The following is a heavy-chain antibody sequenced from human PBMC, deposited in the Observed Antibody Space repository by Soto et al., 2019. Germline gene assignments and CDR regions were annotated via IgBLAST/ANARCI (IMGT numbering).Heavy chain of an antibody. D-gene: IGHD4-4*01. CDR2: IIPIFGTA. V-gene: IGHV1-69*13. J-gene: IGHJ1*01. CDR3: ARAVATVTTEYFQH. Sequence: GASVKVSCKASGGTFSIYAIIWVRQAPGQGLEWMGGIIPIFGTANYAQKFQGRVTITADESTSTAYMELSSLRSEDTAVYCCARAVATVTTEYFQHWGQGTLVTVSA. CDR1: GGTFSIYA.